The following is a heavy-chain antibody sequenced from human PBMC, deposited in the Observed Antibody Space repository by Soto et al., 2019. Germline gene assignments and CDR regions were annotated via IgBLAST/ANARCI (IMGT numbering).Heavy chain of an antibody. D-gene: IGHD3-22*01. CDR2: IYYSGST. CDR3: ARDRGYYYDSSGYYGGWFDP. J-gene: IGHJ5*02. CDR1: GGSISSGGYY. Sequence: QVQLQESGPGLVKPSQTLSLTCTVSGGSISSGGYYWSWIRQHPGKGLEWIGYIYYSGSTYYNPSLTSRVTISVDTSKNQFSLKLSSVTAADTAVYYCARDRGYYYDSSGYYGGWFDPWGQGTLVTVSS. V-gene: IGHV4-31*03.